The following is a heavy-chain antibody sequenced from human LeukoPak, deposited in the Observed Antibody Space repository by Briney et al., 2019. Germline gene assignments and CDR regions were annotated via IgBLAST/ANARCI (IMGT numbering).Heavy chain of an antibody. D-gene: IGHD3-3*01. J-gene: IGHJ5*02. Sequence: PGGSLRLSCAASGFTFSSYSMNWVRQAPGKGLEWVSSISSSSSYIYYADSVKGRFTISRDNAKNSLYLQMNSLRAEDTAVYYCARDGSSSIFGVATNWFDPWGQGTLVTVSS. CDR2: ISSSSSYI. V-gene: IGHV3-21*01. CDR3: ARDGSSSIFGVATNWFDP. CDR1: GFTFSSYS.